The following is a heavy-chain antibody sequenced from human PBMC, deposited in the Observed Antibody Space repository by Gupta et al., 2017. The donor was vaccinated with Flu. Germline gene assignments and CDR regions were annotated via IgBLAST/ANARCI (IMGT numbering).Heavy chain of an antibody. D-gene: IGHD3-22*01. Sequence: EIQLVDSGGGLVQPGGSPRLSCATSGFTFSAYWMAWVRQAPGKGLEWVANIKYNGDEKQYVDSVKGRFTISRDDAKNSVYLQMNTLRAEDTAVYYCARIPSYYYETRGFYYYFDYWGQGTLVTVSS. CDR2: IKYNGDEK. V-gene: IGHV3-7*01. J-gene: IGHJ4*02. CDR3: ARIPSYYYETRGFYYYFDY. CDR1: GFTFSAYW.